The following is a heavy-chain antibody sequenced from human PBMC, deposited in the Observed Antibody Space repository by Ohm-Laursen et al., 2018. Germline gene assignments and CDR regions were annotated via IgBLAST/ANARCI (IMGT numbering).Heavy chain of an antibody. J-gene: IGHJ6*02. CDR3: ARDSSRRAREGGMDV. CDR2: ISETSSHI. D-gene: IGHD6-6*01. Sequence: SLRLSCAASGFTLSSYDMNWVRQAPGKGLEWISYISETSSHIYDADSMMGRFTVARDNAKNLLYLQLNSLRAEDTAVYYCARDSSRRAREGGMDVWGQGTTVTVSS. V-gene: IGHV3-21*01. CDR1: GFTLSSYD.